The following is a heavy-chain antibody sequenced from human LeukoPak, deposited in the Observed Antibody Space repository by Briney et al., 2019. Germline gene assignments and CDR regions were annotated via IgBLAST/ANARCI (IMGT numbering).Heavy chain of an antibody. Sequence: PSETLSLTCTVSGYSISSGYYWGWIRQPPGKGLEWIGSIYRSGSTYYNPSLKSRVTISVDTSKNQFSLKLSSVTAADTAVYYCARDHDIAAAGIDYWGQGTLVTVSS. CDR3: ARDHDIAAAGIDY. CDR2: IYRSGST. J-gene: IGHJ4*02. D-gene: IGHD6-13*01. CDR1: GYSISSGYY. V-gene: IGHV4-38-2*02.